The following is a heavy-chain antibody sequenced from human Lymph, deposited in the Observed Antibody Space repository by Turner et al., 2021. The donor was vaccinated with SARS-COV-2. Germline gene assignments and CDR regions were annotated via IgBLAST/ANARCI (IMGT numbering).Heavy chain of an antibody. D-gene: IGHD1-26*01. J-gene: IGHJ3*02. CDR2: IITSRGIA. CDR1: GGTFSTYV. CDR3: ARRHSGNYDAFDI. V-gene: IGHV1-69*10. Sequence: QVELVQSGAEVTKHGSSVMVYCKASGGTFSTYVISWVRQAAGQGLEWIGWIITSRGIANYAQKFQGRVTITADKSTSTAYMELSSLRSEDTAVYHCARRHSGNYDAFDIWGQGTMVTVSS.